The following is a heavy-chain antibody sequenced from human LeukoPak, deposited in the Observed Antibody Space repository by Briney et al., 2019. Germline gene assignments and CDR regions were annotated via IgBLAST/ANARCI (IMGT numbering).Heavy chain of an antibody. D-gene: IGHD3-22*01. CDR2: IYPGDSET. CDR1: GYRFTNYW. J-gene: IGHJ4*02. CDR3: ARRSPYDIGYYRDY. Sequence: GESLQISCQSSGYRFTNYWIGWVRQMPGKGLEWMGIIYPGDSETRYSPSFQGQVTISADKSISTAYLQWSSLKASDTAMYYCARRSPYDIGYYRDYWGQGTLVTVSS. V-gene: IGHV5-51*01.